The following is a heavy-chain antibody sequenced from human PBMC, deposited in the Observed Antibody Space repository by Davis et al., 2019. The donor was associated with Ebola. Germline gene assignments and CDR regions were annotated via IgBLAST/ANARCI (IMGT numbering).Heavy chain of an antibody. CDR3: ARDSGYDPFDY. CDR2: IYYSGST. Sequence: ESLKISCAASGFSFGSYAMSWIRQPPGKGLEWIGYIYYSGSTNYNPSLKSRVTISVDTSKNQFSLKLSSVTAADTAVYYCARDSGYDPFDYWGQGTLVTVSS. D-gene: IGHD5-12*01. CDR1: GFSFGSYA. J-gene: IGHJ4*02. V-gene: IGHV4-59*01.